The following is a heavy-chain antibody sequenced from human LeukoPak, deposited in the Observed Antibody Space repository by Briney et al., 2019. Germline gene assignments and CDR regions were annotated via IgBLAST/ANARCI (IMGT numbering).Heavy chain of an antibody. CDR2: INHSGST. Sequence: SETLSLTCAVYGGSFSGYYWSWIRQPPGKGLEWIGEINHSGSTNYSPSLKSRVTISVDTSKNQFSLKLSSVTAADTAVYYCARKRRYFDWLLPGEGGAFDIWGQGTMVTVSS. J-gene: IGHJ3*02. CDR3: ARKRRYFDWLLPGEGGAFDI. D-gene: IGHD3-9*01. V-gene: IGHV4-34*01. CDR1: GGSFSGYY.